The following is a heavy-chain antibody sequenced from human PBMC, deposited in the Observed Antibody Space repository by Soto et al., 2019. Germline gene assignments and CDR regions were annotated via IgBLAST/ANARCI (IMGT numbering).Heavy chain of an antibody. D-gene: IGHD6-19*01. CDR3: ARQGQWLAKSTFDY. V-gene: IGHV4-39*01. CDR2: IYYSGST. Sequence: QLQLQESGPGLVKPSETLSLTCTVSGGSISSSSYYWGWIRQPPGKGLEWIGSIYYSGSTYYNPSLKSRVTISVDTSKNQFSLKLSSVTAADTAVYYCARQGQWLAKSTFDYWGQGTLFTVSS. CDR1: GGSISSSSYY. J-gene: IGHJ4*02.